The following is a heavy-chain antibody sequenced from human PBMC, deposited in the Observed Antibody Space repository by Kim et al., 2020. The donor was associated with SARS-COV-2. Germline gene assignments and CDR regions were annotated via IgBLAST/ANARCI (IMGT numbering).Heavy chain of an antibody. J-gene: IGHJ4*02. V-gene: IGHV3-23*01. CDR1: GFTFSSYA. CDR2: ISGSGGST. CDR3: AKDPSRVHIVGATGY. D-gene: IGHD1-26*01. Sequence: GSLRLSCAASGFTFSSYAMSWVRQAPGKGLEWVSAISGSGGSTYYADSVKGRFTISRDNSKNTLYLQMNSLRAEDTAVYYCAKDPSRVHIVGATGYWGQGTLVTVSS.